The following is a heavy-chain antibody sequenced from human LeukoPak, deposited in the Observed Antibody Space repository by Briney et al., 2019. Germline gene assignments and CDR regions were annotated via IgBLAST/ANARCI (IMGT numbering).Heavy chain of an antibody. CDR1: GYTFTGYY. D-gene: IGHD3-22*01. CDR3: ARQPSDYYDSSGYFDY. J-gene: IGHJ4*02. CDR2: INPNSGST. V-gene: IGHV1-2*02. Sequence: GASVKVSCKASGYTFTGYYMHWVRQAPGQGLEWMGWINPNSGSTNYAQKFQGRVTMTRDTSISTAYMELSRLRSDDTAVYYCARQPSDYYDSSGYFDYWGQGTLVTVSS.